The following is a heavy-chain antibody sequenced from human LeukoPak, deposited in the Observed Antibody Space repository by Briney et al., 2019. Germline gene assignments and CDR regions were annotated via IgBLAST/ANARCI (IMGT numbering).Heavy chain of an antibody. V-gene: IGHV4-34*01. J-gene: IGHJ2*01. CDR2: INHSGSI. CDR3: ARAPRSQGWYFDL. CDR1: GDSIGSYF. Sequence: SETLSLTCTVSGDSIGSYFWSWIRQPPGKGLEWIGEINHSGSINYNPSLKSRVTISVDTSMNQFSLKLSSVTAADTAVYYCARAPRSQGWYFDLWGRGTLVTVSS.